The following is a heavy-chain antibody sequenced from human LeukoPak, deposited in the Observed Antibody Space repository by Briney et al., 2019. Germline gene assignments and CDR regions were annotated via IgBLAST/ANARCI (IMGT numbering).Heavy chain of an antibody. J-gene: IGHJ5*02. D-gene: IGHD3-3*01. CDR3: ARLIERTIFGVVTPLNWFDP. Sequence: PGGSLRLSCAASGFTFDDYAMHWVRQAPGKGLEWVSGISWNSGSIGYADSVKGRFTISRDNAKNSLYLQMNSLRAEDTAVYYCARLIERTIFGVVTPLNWFDPWGQGTLVTVSS. CDR2: ISWNSGSI. CDR1: GFTFDDYA. V-gene: IGHV3-9*01.